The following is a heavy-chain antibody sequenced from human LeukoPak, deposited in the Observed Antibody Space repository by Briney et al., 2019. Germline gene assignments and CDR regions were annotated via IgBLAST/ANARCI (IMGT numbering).Heavy chain of an antibody. D-gene: IGHD3-22*01. J-gene: IGHJ1*01. CDR3: AKRVYYDSSGYNRGSRYFQH. CDR1: GGSISSYY. V-gene: IGHV4-59*08. CDR2: FYNSGST. Sequence: SETLSLTCTVSGGSISSYYWSWIRQPPGKGLEWIGSFYNSGSTKYNPSLTSRVTISVDTSKNQFSLKVTSVTAADTAVYYCAKRVYYDSSGYNRGSRYFQHWGQGTLVTVSS.